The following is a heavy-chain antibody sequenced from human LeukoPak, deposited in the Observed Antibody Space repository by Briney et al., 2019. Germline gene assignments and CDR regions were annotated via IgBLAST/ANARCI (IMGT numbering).Heavy chain of an antibody. CDR1: GFTFSSYS. D-gene: IGHD2-15*01. Sequence: PGGSLRLSCAASGFTFSSYSMNWVRQAPGKGLEWVSSISSSSSSYIYYADSVKGRFTISRDNSKNTLYLQMNSLRAEDTAVYYCARVGGYCSGGSCYSSFDYWGQGTLVTVSS. CDR3: ARVGGYCSGGSCYSSFDY. CDR2: ISSSSSSYI. V-gene: IGHV3-21*01. J-gene: IGHJ4*02.